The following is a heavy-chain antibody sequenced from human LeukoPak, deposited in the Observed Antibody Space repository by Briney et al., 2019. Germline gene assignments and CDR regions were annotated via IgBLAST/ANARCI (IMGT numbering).Heavy chain of an antibody. J-gene: IGHJ4*02. CDR3: ARVYSSGWYYFDY. CDR1: GGSFSGYY. CDR2: INHSGST. D-gene: IGHD6-19*01. V-gene: IGHV4-34*01. Sequence: SETLPLTCAVYGGSFSGYYWSWIRQPPGKGLEWIGEINHSGSTNYNPSLKSRVTISVDTSKNQFSLKLSSVTAADTAVYYCARVYSSGWYYFDYWGQGTLVTVSS.